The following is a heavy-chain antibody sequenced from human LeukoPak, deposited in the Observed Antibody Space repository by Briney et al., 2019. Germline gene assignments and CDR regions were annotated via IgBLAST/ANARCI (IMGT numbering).Heavy chain of an antibody. V-gene: IGHV4-38-2*02. CDR1: GYSISSGYY. J-gene: IGHJ6*03. CDR3: ARDAFGVASRDYYMDV. CDR2: IYHSGRT. D-gene: IGHD3-3*01. Sequence: SETLSLTCTVSGYSISSGYYWGWIRQPPGKGLEWIGSIYHSGRTFYNPSLKSRVTISVDTSKNQFSLKLSSVTAADTAVYYCARDAFGVASRDYYMDVWGKGTTVTVSS.